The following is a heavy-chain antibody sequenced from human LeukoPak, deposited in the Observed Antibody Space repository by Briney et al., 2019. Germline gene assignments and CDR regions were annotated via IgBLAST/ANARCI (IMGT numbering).Heavy chain of an antibody. V-gene: IGHV4-34*01. CDR3: ARLYGNFQNYYDY. CDR2: IDHGGST. J-gene: IGHJ4*02. D-gene: IGHD1-7*01. Sequence: SETLSLTCAVYGGSFSGYFWNWIRQPPGKGLAWIGEIDHGGSTNYNPSLKSRVTISVDTSKNQFSLKLRSVTAADTAMFYCARLYGNFQNYYDYWGQGTLVAVSS. CDR1: GGSFSGYF.